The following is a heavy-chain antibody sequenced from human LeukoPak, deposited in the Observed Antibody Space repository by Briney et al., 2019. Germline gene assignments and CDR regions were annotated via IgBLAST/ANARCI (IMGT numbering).Heavy chain of an antibody. D-gene: IGHD6-19*01. CDR2: FDPEDGET. V-gene: IGHV1-24*01. J-gene: IGHJ4*02. CDR3: ASQQRAIAVAGTMSADY. Sequence: GASVKVSCKVSGYTLTELSMHWVRQAPGKGLEWMGGFDPEDGETIYAQKFQGRVTMTEDTSTDTACMELSSLRSEDTAVYYCASQQRAIAVAGTMSADYWGQGTLVTVSS. CDR1: GYTLTELS.